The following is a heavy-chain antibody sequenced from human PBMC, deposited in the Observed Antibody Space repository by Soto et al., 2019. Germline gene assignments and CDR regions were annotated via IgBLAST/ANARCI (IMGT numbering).Heavy chain of an antibody. J-gene: IGHJ6*02. D-gene: IGHD2-8*02. V-gene: IGHV3-7*03. CDR2: IPQDGVDG. CDR1: GFTFSMYS. Sequence: GGSLRLSCEVSGFTFSMYSMSWVRQSPGKGLEWVAKIPQDGVDGHYADSVKGRFTISRDNGKNSLYLQLNNLRAEDTAVYYCARDHLILTAHDFFYGSDVWGRGAKVTVPS. CDR3: ARDHLILTAHDFFYGSDV.